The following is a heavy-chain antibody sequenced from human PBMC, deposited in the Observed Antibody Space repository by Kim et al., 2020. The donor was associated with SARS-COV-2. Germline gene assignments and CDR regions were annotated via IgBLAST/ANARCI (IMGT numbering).Heavy chain of an antibody. D-gene: IGHD6-6*01. V-gene: IGHV4-34*01. J-gene: IGHJ4*02. Sequence: WGWSRQTPGKGLEWIGEINHSGSTNYNPSLKSRVTISVDTSKNQFSLKLSSVTAADTAVYYCARESMDSSSPFDYWGQGTLVTVSS. CDR3: ARESMDSSSPFDY. CDR2: INHSGST.